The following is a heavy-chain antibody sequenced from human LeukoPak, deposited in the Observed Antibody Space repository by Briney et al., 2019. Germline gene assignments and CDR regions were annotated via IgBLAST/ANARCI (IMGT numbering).Heavy chain of an antibody. D-gene: IGHD5-18*01. J-gene: IGHJ4*02. Sequence: PGGSLRLSCAASGFTFDDYGMSWVRHTPGKGLVWVSRIKGDGSSTSYADSVKGRFTISRDNAKNTLYLQMNSLRAEDTAVYYCARDGYSFGHDFDYWGQGTLVTVSS. CDR1: GFTFDDYG. V-gene: IGHV3-74*01. CDR2: IKGDGSST. CDR3: ARDGYSFGHDFDY.